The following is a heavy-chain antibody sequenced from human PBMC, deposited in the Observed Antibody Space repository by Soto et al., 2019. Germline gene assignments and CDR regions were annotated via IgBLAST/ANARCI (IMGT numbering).Heavy chain of an antibody. CDR1: GFTFSSYA. Sequence: QVQLVESGGGVVQPGRSLRLSCAASGFTFSSYAMHWVRQAPGKGLEWVAVISYDGSNKYYADSVKGRFTISRDNSKNTVYLQMNSLRAEDTAVYYCARDPMGWELLWRYFDYWGQGTLVTVSS. CDR2: ISYDGSNK. V-gene: IGHV3-30-3*01. J-gene: IGHJ4*02. CDR3: ARDPMGWELLWRYFDY. D-gene: IGHD1-26*01.